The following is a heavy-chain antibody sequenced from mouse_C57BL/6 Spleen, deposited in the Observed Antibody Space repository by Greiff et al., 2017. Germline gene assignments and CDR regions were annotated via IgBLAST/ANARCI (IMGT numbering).Heavy chain of an antibody. D-gene: IGHD2-5*01. J-gene: IGHJ4*01. Sequence: VQLQQSGGGLVKPGGSLKLSCAASGFTFSDYGMHWVRQAPEKGLEWVAYISSGSSTIYYADTVKGRFTISRDNAKNTLFLQMTSLRSEDTAMYYCARRSNYPYYYAMDYWGQGTSVTVSS. CDR3: ARRSNYPYYYAMDY. CDR1: GFTFSDYG. V-gene: IGHV5-17*01. CDR2: ISSGSSTI.